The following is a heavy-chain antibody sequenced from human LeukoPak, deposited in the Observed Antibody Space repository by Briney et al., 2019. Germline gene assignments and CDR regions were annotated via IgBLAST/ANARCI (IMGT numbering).Heavy chain of an antibody. V-gene: IGHV1-2*02. CDR2: INPNSGGT. Sequence: ASVKVSCKASGYTFTGYYMHWVRQAPGQGLEWMGWINPNSGGTNYAQKFQGRVTMTRDTSISTAYMELSRLRSDDTAVYYCARGYCSGGSCYPGNSNWFDPWGQGTLVTVSS. CDR1: GYTFTGYY. D-gene: IGHD2-15*01. J-gene: IGHJ5*02. CDR3: ARGYCSGGSCYPGNSNWFDP.